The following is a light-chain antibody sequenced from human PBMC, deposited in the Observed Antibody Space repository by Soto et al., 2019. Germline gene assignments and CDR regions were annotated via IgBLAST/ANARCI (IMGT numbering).Light chain of an antibody. J-gene: IGKJ1*01. CDR2: DAS. V-gene: IGKV1-33*01. CDR1: QDIRNY. Sequence: DIQMTQSPSALSASTGDRVTITCQASQDIRNYLNWYQQKPGKAPKLLIYDASKLQTGVPSRLKGSGSGTTFTFIISSLQPEDFAIYYCQQYDKLVTFGQGTKVEMK. CDR3: QQYDKLVT.